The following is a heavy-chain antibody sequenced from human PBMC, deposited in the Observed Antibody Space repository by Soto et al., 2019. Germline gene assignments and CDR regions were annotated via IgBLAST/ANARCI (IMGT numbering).Heavy chain of an antibody. Sequence: QVQLQESGPGLVKPSETLSLTCTVSGGSISSYYWSWIRQPPGKGLEWIGYIYYSGSTNYNPSLRRVVTTSVVTFKNQSPLTTSSATAAYPALYFCARRYVSCFDYWGQGTLVTVSS. CDR1: GGSISSYY. V-gene: IGHV4-59*08. CDR3: ARRYVSCFDY. D-gene: IGHD2-2*01. CDR2: IYYSGST. J-gene: IGHJ4*02.